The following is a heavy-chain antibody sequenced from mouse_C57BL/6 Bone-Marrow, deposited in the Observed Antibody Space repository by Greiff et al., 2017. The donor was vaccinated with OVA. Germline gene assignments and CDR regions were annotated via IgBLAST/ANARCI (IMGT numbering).Heavy chain of an antibody. Sequence: EVKLQESGPELVKPGASVKISCKASGYSFTGYYMNWVKQSPEKSLEWIGEINPSTGGTTYNQKFKAKATLTVDKSSSTAYMQLKSLTSEDSAVYYCARSSYYYGTPYYFDYWGQGTTLTVSS. CDR1: GYSFTGYY. J-gene: IGHJ2*01. CDR3: ARSSYYYGTPYYFDY. CDR2: INPSTGGT. V-gene: IGHV1-42*01. D-gene: IGHD1-1*01.